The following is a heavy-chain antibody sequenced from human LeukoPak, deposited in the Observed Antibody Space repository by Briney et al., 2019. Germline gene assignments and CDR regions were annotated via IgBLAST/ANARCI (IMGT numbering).Heavy chain of an antibody. CDR3: ARDYFTSYYYYGMDV. Sequence: PSETLSLTCAVSGGSISNYYLNWIRQPPGKGLEWIGYINYSGSTNYNPSLESRVTISIDTSKNQFSLKLSSVTAADTAVYYCARDYFTSYYYYGMDVWGQGTTVTVSS. V-gene: IGHV4-59*01. CDR2: INYSGST. D-gene: IGHD2/OR15-2a*01. CDR1: GGSISNYY. J-gene: IGHJ6*02.